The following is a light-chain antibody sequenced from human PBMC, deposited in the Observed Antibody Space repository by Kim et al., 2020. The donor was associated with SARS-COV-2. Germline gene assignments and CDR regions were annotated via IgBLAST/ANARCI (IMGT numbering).Light chain of an antibody. CDR3: QQSYSSPQT. V-gene: IGKV1-39*01. CDR1: QSINTY. Sequence: DIQMTQSPSSLSASVGDRVTITCRASQSINTYLNWYQQKPGKAPNLLIYAASNLQSGVPSRFSGSGSGTDFTLTISSLQPGDSATYYCQQSYSSPQTFGPGTKVDIK. J-gene: IGKJ3*01. CDR2: AAS.